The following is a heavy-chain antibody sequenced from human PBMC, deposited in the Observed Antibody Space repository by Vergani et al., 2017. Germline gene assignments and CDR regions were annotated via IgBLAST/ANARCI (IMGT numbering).Heavy chain of an antibody. CDR3: AKSPAAAGTYLDY. CDR1: GFTFSSYG. D-gene: IGHD6-13*01. Sequence: QVQLVESGGGVVQPGRSLRLSCAASGFTFSSYGMHWVRQAPGKGLVWVAVRSYDGSNKYYADSVKGRFTISRDNSKNTLYLQMNSLRAEDTAVYYCAKSPAAAGTYLDYWGQGTLVTVSS. CDR2: RSYDGSNK. J-gene: IGHJ4*02. V-gene: IGHV3-30*18.